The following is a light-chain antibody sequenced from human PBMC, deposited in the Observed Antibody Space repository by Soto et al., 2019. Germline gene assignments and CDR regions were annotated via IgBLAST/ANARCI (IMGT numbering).Light chain of an antibody. CDR3: CSYAATYTXV. J-gene: IGLJ2*01. Sequence: QSALAQPRSVSGSPGQSVTISCSGTSSDVGGYNSVSWYQQFPGKAPKLMIYDVTKRPSGVPDRFSGSKSGNTASLTISGLQAEDEADYYCCSYAATYTXVFGGGTKLTVX. V-gene: IGLV2-11*01. CDR2: DVT. CDR1: SSDVGGYNS.